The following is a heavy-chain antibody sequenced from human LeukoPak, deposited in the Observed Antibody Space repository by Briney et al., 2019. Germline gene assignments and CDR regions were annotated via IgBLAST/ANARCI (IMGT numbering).Heavy chain of an antibody. CDR2: INPKIGGT. J-gene: IGHJ5*02. CDR1: GYTFRDYF. V-gene: IGHV1-2*02. D-gene: IGHD2-15*01. CDR3: VRDLFTPRDL. Sequence: ASVKVSCKASGYTFRDYFIHWVRQSPGQGLEWMGWINPKIGGTDYAHKFQGRVTMTRDTSISTAYMELSGLRSDDSAICYCVRDLFTPRDLWGQGTLVTVSS.